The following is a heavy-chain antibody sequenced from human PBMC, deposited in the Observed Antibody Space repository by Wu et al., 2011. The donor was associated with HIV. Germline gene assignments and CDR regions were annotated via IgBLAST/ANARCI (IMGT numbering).Heavy chain of an antibody. J-gene: IGHJ5*02. CDR3: TRPLYCSGGSCLNWFDR. Sequence: QVQLMQSGADMKRPGASVKVSCNASGYTFTDYYIHWVRQAPGQGLEWMGWINTNSGGTKFAQTFQGRVSMTRDTSITTAYMELSSLRSDDTAVYYCTRPLYCSGGSCLNWFDRWGQGTLVTVSS. D-gene: IGHD2-15*01. V-gene: IGHV1-2*02. CDR1: GYTFTDYY. CDR2: INTNSGGT.